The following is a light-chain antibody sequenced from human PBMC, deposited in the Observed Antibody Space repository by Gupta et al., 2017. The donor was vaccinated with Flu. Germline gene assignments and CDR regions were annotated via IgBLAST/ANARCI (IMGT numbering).Light chain of an antibody. CDR2: RVS. CDR3: MQATQFPYT. J-gene: IGKJ2*01. Sequence: DVVMTQTPLSSPVTLGQPASISCRSSESLVHNNGNTYLSWLHQRPGQPPRLLIYRVSSRFSGAPDRFSGSGAGTDFTLKISRVEAEDVGVYYCMQATQFPYTFGQGTKLEMK. CDR1: ESLVHNNGNTY. V-gene: IGKV2-24*01.